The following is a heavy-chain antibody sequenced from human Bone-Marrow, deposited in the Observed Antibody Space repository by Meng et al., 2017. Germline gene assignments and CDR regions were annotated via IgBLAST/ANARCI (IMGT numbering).Heavy chain of an antibody. Sequence: GESQKISCVASGLRFTDAWMSWVRQAPGKGLEWVSRIKRNRDGGTIDYAARVKGRFTISRDESKNTLYLQMDSLITEDTAVYFCATGAAAADHWGQGTLVTVSS. CDR2: IKRNRDGGTI. CDR3: ATGAAAADH. CDR1: GLRFTDAW. J-gene: IGHJ4*02. V-gene: IGHV3-15*01. D-gene: IGHD6-13*01.